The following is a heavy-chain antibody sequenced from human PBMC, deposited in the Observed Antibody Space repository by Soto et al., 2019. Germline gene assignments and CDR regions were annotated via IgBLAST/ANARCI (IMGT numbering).Heavy chain of an antibody. CDR3: ARVGEYCGGACPQYFQH. J-gene: IGHJ1*01. D-gene: IGHD2-21*02. V-gene: IGHV1-69*13. CDR2: IIPIFGTV. Sequence: VASVTVSCTASGGSFGSNALSCVRQDPGQGLEWMGRIIPIFGTVDYAQRFQGRVTITADESTGTAYMELSSLRSEDTALYYCARVGEYCGGACPQYFQHWGQGTLVTVSS. CDR1: GGSFGSNA.